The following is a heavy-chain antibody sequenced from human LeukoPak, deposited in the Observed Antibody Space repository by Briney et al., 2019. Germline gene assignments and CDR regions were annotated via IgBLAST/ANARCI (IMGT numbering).Heavy chain of an antibody. CDR1: GFSFSRYS. CDR2: ISSDGSTI. Sequence: GGSLRLSCTASGFSFSRYSMNWVRQAPGKGLEWISYISSDGSTIYYADSVKGRFTISRDNSKNTLYLQMNSLRAEDTAVYYCARASYTTGDYQYYYYYYGMDVWGQGTTVTVSS. CDR3: ARASYTTGDYQYYYYYYGMDV. D-gene: IGHD4-17*01. J-gene: IGHJ6*02. V-gene: IGHV3-48*01.